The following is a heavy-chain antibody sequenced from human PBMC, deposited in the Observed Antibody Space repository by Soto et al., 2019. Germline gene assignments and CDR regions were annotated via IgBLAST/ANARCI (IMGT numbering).Heavy chain of an antibody. D-gene: IGHD6-13*01. CDR2: ISGSSGSI. Sequence: GGSLRFSCAASGFTFSSYAMSWVRQAPGKGLEWVSGISGSSGSIGYADSVKGRFTISRDNAKNSLYLQMNSLRAEDTALYYCRKDMEGSAAGPSPFDYWGHGTLVTVSS. V-gene: IGHV3-9*01. CDR3: RKDMEGSAAGPSPFDY. CDR1: GFTFSSYA. J-gene: IGHJ4*03.